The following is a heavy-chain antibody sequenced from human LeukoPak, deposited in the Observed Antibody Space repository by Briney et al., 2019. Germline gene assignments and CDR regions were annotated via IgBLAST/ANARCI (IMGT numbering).Heavy chain of an antibody. D-gene: IGHD3-22*01. CDR2: INPSGGST. J-gene: IGHJ5*02. V-gene: IGHV1-46*01. Sequence: RASVKVSCKASGYTFTSYYMHWVRQAPGQGLEWMGIINPSGGSTSYAQKFQGRVTMTRDMSTSTVYMELSSLRSEDTAVYYCARCTRYCYDSSGYYPAEFDPWGQGTLVTVSS. CDR1: GYTFTSYY. CDR3: ARCTRYCYDSSGYYPAEFDP.